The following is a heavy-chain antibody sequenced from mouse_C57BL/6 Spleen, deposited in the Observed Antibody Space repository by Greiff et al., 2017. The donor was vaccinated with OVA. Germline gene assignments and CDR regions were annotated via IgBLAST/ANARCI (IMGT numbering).Heavy chain of an antibody. CDR3: ARLLRYYFDY. CDR2: ISGGGGNT. V-gene: IGHV5-9*01. Sequence: EVQVVESGGGLVKPGGSLKLSCAASGFTFSSYTMSWVRQTPEKRLEWVATISGGGGNTYYPDSVKGRFTISRDNAKNTLYLQMSSLRSEDTALYYCARLLRYYFDYWGQGTTLTVSS. D-gene: IGHD1-1*01. J-gene: IGHJ2*01. CDR1: GFTFSSYT.